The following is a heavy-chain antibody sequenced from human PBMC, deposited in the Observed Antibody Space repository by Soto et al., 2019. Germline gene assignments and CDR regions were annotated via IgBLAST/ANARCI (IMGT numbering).Heavy chain of an antibody. CDR2: ISGGGAAT. CDR3: ARKVVGSTSRPDYWYFDL. Sequence: EVQLFESGGDSVQPGGSVRLSCAGSGFTFINYAMNWVRQAPGKGMEWVSTISGGGAATFFADSVRVRFTFSRDNSKNTVTLQMNSLGVDDRAVYYCARKVVGSTSRPDYWYFDLWGRGTLVTVSS. D-gene: IGHD2-21*01. J-gene: IGHJ2*01. V-gene: IGHV3-23*01. CDR1: GFTFINYA.